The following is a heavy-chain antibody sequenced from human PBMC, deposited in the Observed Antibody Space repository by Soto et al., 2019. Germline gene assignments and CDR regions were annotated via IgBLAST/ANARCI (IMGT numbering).Heavy chain of an antibody. D-gene: IGHD1-1*01. CDR2: IFYSGTT. CDR1: GDSISSADYY. CDR3: ARELWVEPELYYYGMDV. V-gene: IGHV4-30-4*01. Sequence: PAETLSLTCTVSGDSISSADYYWVCIRQTPGKGLEWIGHIFYSGTTYYNPSLKSRLTISVDTSKNHFSLRLTSVTAADTAVYYCARELWVEPELYYYGMDVWGQGTTVTVSS. J-gene: IGHJ6*02.